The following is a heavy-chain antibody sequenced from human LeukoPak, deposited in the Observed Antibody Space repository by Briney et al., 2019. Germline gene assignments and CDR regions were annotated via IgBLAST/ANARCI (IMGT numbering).Heavy chain of an antibody. CDR1: GYTFTSYY. V-gene: IGHV1-46*01. D-gene: IGHD6-6*01. CDR2: INPSGGST. CDR3: VRGASSIAALNPFWYFGL. Sequence: ASGKVSCKASGYTFTSYYMHWVRQGPGQGLEWMGIINPSGGSTSYAQKFQGRVTMTRDTSTNTVYMELSSLRSEDTAVFYCVRGASSIAALNPFWYFGLWGRGTLVTVSS. J-gene: IGHJ2*01.